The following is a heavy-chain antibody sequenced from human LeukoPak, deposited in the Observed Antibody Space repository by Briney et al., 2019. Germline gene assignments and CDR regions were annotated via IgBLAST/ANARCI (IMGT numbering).Heavy chain of an antibody. CDR1: GFTFSSYS. Sequence: PGGSLRLSCAASGFTFSSYSMNWVRQAPGKGLEWVSSINSSSSYIYYADSVKGRFTISRDNAKNSLYLQMNSLRAEDTAVYYCARGYFDFWSGYYYYMDAWGKGTTVTVSS. J-gene: IGHJ6*03. V-gene: IGHV3-21*01. CDR3: ARGYFDFWSGYYYYMDA. D-gene: IGHD3-3*01. CDR2: INSSSSYI.